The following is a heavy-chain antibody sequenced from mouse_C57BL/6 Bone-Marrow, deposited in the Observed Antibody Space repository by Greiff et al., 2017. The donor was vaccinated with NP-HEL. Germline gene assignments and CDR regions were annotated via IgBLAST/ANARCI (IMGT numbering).Heavy chain of an antibody. Sequence: EVKLVESGGDLVKPGGSLKLSCAASGFTFSSYGMSWVRQTPDKRLEWVATISSGGSYTYYPDSVTGRFTISRANAKNTLYLQMSSLKSEDTAMYYCARHYYSNYFDYWGQGTTLTVSS. J-gene: IGHJ2*01. CDR2: ISSGGSYT. V-gene: IGHV5-6*01. CDR3: ARHYYSNYFDY. D-gene: IGHD2-5*01. CDR1: GFTFSSYG.